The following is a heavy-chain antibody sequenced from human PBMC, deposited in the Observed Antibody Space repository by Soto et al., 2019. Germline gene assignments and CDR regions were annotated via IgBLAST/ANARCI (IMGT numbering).Heavy chain of an antibody. J-gene: IGHJ5*01. CDR1: GFTFSSYA. CDR2: ISGGGDST. V-gene: IGHV3-23*01. CDR3: AKDRGYNDFDNWFDS. Sequence: GGSLRLSCAASGFTFSSYAMSWVRQAPGQGLEWVSTISGGGDSTNHADSVKGRFTISRDISGNTLYLQINSLRADDTAVYYCAKDRGYNDFDNWFDSWGQGTLVTVSS. D-gene: IGHD5-12*01.